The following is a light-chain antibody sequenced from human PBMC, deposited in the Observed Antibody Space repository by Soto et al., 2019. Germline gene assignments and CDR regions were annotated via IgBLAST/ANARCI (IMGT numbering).Light chain of an antibody. V-gene: IGLV2-14*01. J-gene: IGLJ2*01. CDR3: SSFTSTTTVL. CDR2: NVS. Sequence: QSALTQPASVSGSPGQSITISCTGTSSDVGGYNYVSWYQQHPGKAPKLMIYNVSNRPSGVSNRFSGSKSGNTASLTISGLHDEDEGHYYCSSFTSTTTVLFGGGTKLTVL. CDR1: SSDVGGYNY.